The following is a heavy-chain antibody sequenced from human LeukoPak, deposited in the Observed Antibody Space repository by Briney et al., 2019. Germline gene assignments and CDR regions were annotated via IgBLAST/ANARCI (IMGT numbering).Heavy chain of an antibody. CDR1: GGSFSGYY. CDR2: INHSGST. CDR3: ARAREYYYDSSGYSPTPGVDY. J-gene: IGHJ4*02. Sequence: SETLSLTCAVYGGSFSGYYWSWIRQPPGKGLEWIGEINHSGSTNYNPSLKSRVTISVDTSKNQFSLKLSSVTAADTAVYYCARAREYYYDSSGYSPTPGVDYWGQGTLVTVSS. D-gene: IGHD3-22*01. V-gene: IGHV4-34*01.